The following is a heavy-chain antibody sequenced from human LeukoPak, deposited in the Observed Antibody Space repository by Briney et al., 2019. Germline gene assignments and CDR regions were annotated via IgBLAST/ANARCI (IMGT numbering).Heavy chain of an antibody. D-gene: IGHD5-18*01. CDR3: ARLIQLWKTADDY. CDR2: INPNSGGT. J-gene: IGHJ4*02. CDR1: GYTFTCYY. Sequence: ASVKVSCKASGYTFTCYYMRWVRQAPGQGLEWMGWINPNSGGTNYAQKFQGRVTMTRDTSISTAYMELSRLRSDDTAVYYCARLIQLWKTADDYWGQGTLVTVSS. V-gene: IGHV1-2*02.